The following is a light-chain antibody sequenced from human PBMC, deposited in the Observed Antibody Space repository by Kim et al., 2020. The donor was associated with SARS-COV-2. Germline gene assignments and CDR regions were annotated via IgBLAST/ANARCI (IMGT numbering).Light chain of an antibody. CDR3: HHYGSSPRT. CDR2: GAS. J-gene: IGKJ1*01. Sequence: EIVLTQSPGTLSLSPGERATLSCRASQSVNTYLAWYQQKPGQAPRLLISGASSRATGIPDRFSGSGSGTDFTLTISRLDPEDYAVYYCHHYGSSPRTFGQGTKGDIK. V-gene: IGKV3-20*01. CDR1: QSVNTY.